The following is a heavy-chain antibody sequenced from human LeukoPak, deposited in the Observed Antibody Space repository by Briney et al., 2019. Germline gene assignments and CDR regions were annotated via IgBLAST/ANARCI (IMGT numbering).Heavy chain of an antibody. Sequence: QTGGSLRLSCAASGFTFSSYAMSWVRQAPGKGLEWVSAISGSGGSTYYADSVKGRFTISRDNSKNTLYLQMNSLRAEDTAVYYCAKDQLRVPAAIRGRYNWFDPWGQGTLVTVSS. CDR1: GFTFSSYA. V-gene: IGHV3-23*01. D-gene: IGHD2-2*02. CDR3: AKDQLRVPAAIRGRYNWFDP. CDR2: ISGSGGST. J-gene: IGHJ5*02.